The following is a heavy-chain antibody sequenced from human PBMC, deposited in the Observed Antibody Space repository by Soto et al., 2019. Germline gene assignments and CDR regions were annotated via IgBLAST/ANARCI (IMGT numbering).Heavy chain of an antibody. V-gene: IGHV3-7*01. D-gene: IGHD5-12*01. CDR2: IKQDGSEK. Sequence: EVQLVESGGGLVQPGGSLRLSCAASGFTFSSYWMSWVRQAPGKGLECVANIKQDGSEKYYVDSVKGRFTISRDNAKNSLYLQMNSLRAEDTAVYYCARERVDIVATIENCFDYWGQGTLVTVSS. J-gene: IGHJ4*02. CDR3: ARERVDIVATIENCFDY. CDR1: GFTFSSYW.